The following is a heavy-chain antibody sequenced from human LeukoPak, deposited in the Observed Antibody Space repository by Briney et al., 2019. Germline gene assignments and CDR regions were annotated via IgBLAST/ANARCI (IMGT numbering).Heavy chain of an antibody. Sequence: PSETLSLTCAVYGGSFSGYYWSWIRQPPGKGLEWIGEINHSGSTNYNPSLKSRVTISVDTSKNQFSLKLSSVTAADTAVYYCARAILYYDSRGYHWDYWGQGTLVTVSS. D-gene: IGHD3-22*01. V-gene: IGHV4-34*01. CDR3: ARAILYYDSRGYHWDY. CDR2: INHSGST. J-gene: IGHJ4*02. CDR1: GGSFSGYY.